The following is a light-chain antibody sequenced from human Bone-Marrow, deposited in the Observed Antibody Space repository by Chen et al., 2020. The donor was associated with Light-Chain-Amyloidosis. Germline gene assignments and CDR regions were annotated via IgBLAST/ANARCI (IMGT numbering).Light chain of an antibody. CDR1: DLPTKY. CDR2: RDT. J-gene: IGLJ2*01. V-gene: IGLV3-25*03. CDR3: QSADSSGTYEVI. Sequence: SYELTQPPSVSVSPGQTARITCSGDDLPTKYAYWYQQKPGQATVLVIHRDTERPSGISERFSGSSSGTTSTLTISGVQAEDEADYHCQSADSSGTYEVIVGGGTKLTDL.